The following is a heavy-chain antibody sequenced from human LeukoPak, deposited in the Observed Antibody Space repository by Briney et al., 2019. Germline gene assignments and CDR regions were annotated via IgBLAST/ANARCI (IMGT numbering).Heavy chain of an antibody. J-gene: IGHJ4*02. CDR2: IYSGGST. V-gene: IGHV3-53*01. CDR1: GFTVSSNY. Sequence: PGGSLRLSCAASGFTVSSNYMNWVRQAPGKGLEWVSIIYSGGSTYYADSVKGRFTISRDNSKNILYLQMNSLRAEDTAVYYCAREKLNWGFDYWGQGTLVTVSS. D-gene: IGHD3-16*01. CDR3: AREKLNWGFDY.